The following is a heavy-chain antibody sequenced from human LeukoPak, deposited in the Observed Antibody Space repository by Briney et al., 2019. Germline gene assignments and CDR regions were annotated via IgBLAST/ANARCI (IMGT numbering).Heavy chain of an antibody. D-gene: IGHD3-9*01. CDR1: RYTFTSYW. V-gene: IGHV5-51*01. CDR2: IYPGDSDT. Sequence: GESLKISCKGSRYTFTSYWIGWVRQMPGKGLEWMGIIYPGDSDTTYSPSFQGQVTISADKSISTAYLQWSSLKASDTAIYYCARRNFDWSYFDYWGQGTLVTVSS. CDR3: ARRNFDWSYFDY. J-gene: IGHJ4*02.